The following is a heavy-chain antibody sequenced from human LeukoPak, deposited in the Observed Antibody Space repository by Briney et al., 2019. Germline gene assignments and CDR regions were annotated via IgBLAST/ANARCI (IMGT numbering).Heavy chain of an antibody. CDR1: GYTFTSYG. CDR3: AREYCSSTSCFLKPPRYFDY. D-gene: IGHD2-2*01. J-gene: IGHJ4*02. Sequence: ASVKVSCKASGYTFTSYGITWVRQAPGQGLEWMGWISAYNGNTNYAQKFQGRVTMTTDTSTSTAYMELRSLRSDDTAVYYCAREYCSSTSCFLKPPRYFDYWGQGTLVTVSS. V-gene: IGHV1-18*01. CDR2: ISAYNGNT.